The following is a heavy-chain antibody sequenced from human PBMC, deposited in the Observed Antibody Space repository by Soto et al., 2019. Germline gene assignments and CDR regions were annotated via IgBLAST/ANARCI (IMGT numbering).Heavy chain of an antibody. J-gene: IGHJ4*02. Sequence: GGSLRLSCAASGFTFSNYGMHWVRQAPGKGLEWVAVISYDGSLRFYTDSVKGRFTISRDNSKNTLYLQMDSLRVEDTAVYNCAKERGLGSGSYYHYWGQGTLVIGSS. CDR1: GFTFSNYG. CDR3: AKERGLGSGSYYHY. CDR2: ISYDGSLR. D-gene: IGHD3-10*01. V-gene: IGHV3-30*18.